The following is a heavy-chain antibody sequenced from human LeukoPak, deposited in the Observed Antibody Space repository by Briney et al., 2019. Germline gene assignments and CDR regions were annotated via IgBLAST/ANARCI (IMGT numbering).Heavy chain of an antibody. CDR2: ISPNSGDT. CDR1: GYTFTVYY. V-gene: IGHV1-2*02. CDR3: ARESACGTTNCLAPADWLDP. Sequence: GASVKVSCKASGYTFTVYYMHWVRQAPGQGLEWMGWISPNSGDTDIAQKFQGRVTMTRDTSIATSYMEVDSLTSDDTAVYYCARESACGTTNCLAPADWLDPWGQGTLVIVSS. D-gene: IGHD2-2*01. J-gene: IGHJ5*02.